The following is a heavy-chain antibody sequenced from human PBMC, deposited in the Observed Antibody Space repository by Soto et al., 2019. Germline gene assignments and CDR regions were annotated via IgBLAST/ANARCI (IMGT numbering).Heavy chain of an antibody. CDR3: ARQSSGWYNWFDP. CDR2: IYYSGSI. Sequence: SETLSLTCSVSGGSISSSSYYWGWIRQPPGKGLEWIGSIYYSGSIYYNPSLKSRVTISVDTSKNQFSLKLSSVTAAETAVYYCARQSSGWYNWFDPWGQGTLGTVSS. V-gene: IGHV4-39*01. J-gene: IGHJ5*02. CDR1: GGSISSSSYY. D-gene: IGHD6-19*01.